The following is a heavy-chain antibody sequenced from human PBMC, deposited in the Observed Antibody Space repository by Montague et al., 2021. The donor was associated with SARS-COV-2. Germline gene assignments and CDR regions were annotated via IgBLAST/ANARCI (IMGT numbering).Heavy chain of an antibody. Sequence: SETLSLTCGVSGASVTSTNWWSWVRQPTGKGLEWIGEIYHTGNTNYSPSLKNRVSISLDKSKNQLSLRLNSVTAADTAVYYCASPKVGSGYYRPFDSWGRGIPVTVSS. CDR2: IYHTGNT. D-gene: IGHD3-22*01. V-gene: IGHV4-4*02. J-gene: IGHJ4*02. CDR1: GASVTSTNW. CDR3: ASPKVGSGYYRPFDS.